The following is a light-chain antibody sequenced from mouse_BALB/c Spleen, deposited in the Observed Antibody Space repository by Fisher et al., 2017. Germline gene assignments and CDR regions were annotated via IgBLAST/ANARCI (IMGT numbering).Light chain of an antibody. CDR3: HQWSSYRT. J-gene: IGKJ1*01. CDR2: STS. CDR1: SSVSY. Sequence: IVLTQSTALMSASPGEKVTMTCSASSSVSYMYWYQQKPRSSPKLWIYSTSNLASGVPARFSGSGSGTFYSLTISSVEAEDAADYYCHQWSSYRTFGGGTKLEIK. V-gene: IGKV4-68*01.